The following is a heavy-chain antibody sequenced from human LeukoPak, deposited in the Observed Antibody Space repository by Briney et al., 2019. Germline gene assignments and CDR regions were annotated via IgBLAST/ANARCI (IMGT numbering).Heavy chain of an antibody. CDR3: ARGGGSYFLGLDY. Sequence: ASVKVSCKASGYTFTSYAMHWVRQAPEQRLEWMGWINAGNGNTKYSQKFQGRVTITRDTSASTAYMELSSLRSEDTAVYYCARGGGSYFLGLDYWGQGTLVTVSS. CDR1: GYTFTSYA. J-gene: IGHJ4*02. V-gene: IGHV1-3*01. D-gene: IGHD1-26*01. CDR2: INAGNGNT.